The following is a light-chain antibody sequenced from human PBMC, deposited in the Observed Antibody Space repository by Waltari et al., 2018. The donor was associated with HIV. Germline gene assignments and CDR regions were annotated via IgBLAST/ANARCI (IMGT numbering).Light chain of an antibody. CDR3: QQYNGFSRT. V-gene: IGKV1-5*03. CDR1: QSIGRW. Sequence: DIQMTQSPPTLSASVGDRVTITCRASQSIGRWLAWYQQKPGKAPKLLIYQASNLETGVPSRFSGSGSGTEFTLTISSLQPDDFATYYCQQYNGFSRTFGQGTKLEIK. J-gene: IGKJ2*01. CDR2: QAS.